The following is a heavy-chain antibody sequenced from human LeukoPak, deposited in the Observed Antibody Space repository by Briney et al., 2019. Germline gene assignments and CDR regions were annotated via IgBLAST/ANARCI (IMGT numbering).Heavy chain of an antibody. Sequence: ASVKVSCKASGYTFTSYGISWVRQAPGQGVEWMGWISAYNGNTNYAQKLQGRVTMTTDTSTSTAYMELRSLRSDDTAVYYCAREWLAAREVDYWGQGTLVTVSS. CDR3: AREWLAAREVDY. CDR2: ISAYNGNT. CDR1: GYTFTSYG. V-gene: IGHV1-18*01. J-gene: IGHJ4*02. D-gene: IGHD3-22*01.